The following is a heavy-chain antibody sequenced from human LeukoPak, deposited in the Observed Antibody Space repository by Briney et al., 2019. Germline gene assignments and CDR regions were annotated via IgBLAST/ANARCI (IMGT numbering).Heavy chain of an antibody. Sequence: GRSLRLSCAASGFTFSSYAMHWVRQAPGKGLEWVAVIWYDGSNKYYADSVKGRFTISRDNSKNTLYLQMNSLRAEDTAVYYCARDRTATSSPVDYWGQGTLVTVSS. CDR2: IWYDGSNK. CDR1: GFTFSSYA. J-gene: IGHJ4*02. CDR3: ARDRTATSSPVDY. V-gene: IGHV3-33*08. D-gene: IGHD2-15*01.